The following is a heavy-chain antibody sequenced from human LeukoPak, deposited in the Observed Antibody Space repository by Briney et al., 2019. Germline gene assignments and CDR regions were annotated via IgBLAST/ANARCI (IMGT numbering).Heavy chain of an antibody. CDR2: ISSSSSYI. J-gene: IGHJ5*02. D-gene: IGHD3-22*01. V-gene: IGHV3-21*01. CDR3: ARDRDYYDSSGYYFP. CDR1: GFTFSSYS. Sequence: NSGGSLRLSCAASGFTFSSYSMNWVRQAPGKGLEWVSSISSSSSYIYYADSVKGRFTISRDNAKNSLYLQMNSLRAEDTAVYYCARDRDYYDSSGYYFPWGQGTLVTVSS.